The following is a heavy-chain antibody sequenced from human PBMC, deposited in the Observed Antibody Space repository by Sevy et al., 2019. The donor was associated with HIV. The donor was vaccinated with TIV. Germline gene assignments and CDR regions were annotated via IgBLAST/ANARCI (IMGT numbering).Heavy chain of an antibody. CDR3: ARKANFFDY. J-gene: IGHJ4*02. V-gene: IGHV3-7*01. Sequence: GGSLRLSCAASGFTFSSYWMTWVRQAPGKGLEWGANIKKDGSEKYYVDSVKGRFTISRDNAENSLYMQMNSLRAEDTAVYYCARKANFFDYWGQGALVTVSS. CDR1: GFTFSSYW. CDR2: IKKDGSEK.